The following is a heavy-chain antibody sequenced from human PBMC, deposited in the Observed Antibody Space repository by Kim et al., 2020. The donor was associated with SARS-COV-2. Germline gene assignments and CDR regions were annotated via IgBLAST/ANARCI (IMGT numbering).Heavy chain of an antibody. Sequence: GGSLRLSCAASGFTFRSYGMHWVRQAPGKGLEWVAVISYDGSNKYYADSVKGRFTISRDNSKNTLYLQMNSLRAEDTAVYYCAKELGQWLVYPMYYYYGMDVWGQGTPVTVSS. CDR3: AKELGQWLVYPMYYYYGMDV. D-gene: IGHD6-19*01. CDR2: ISYDGSNK. V-gene: IGHV3-30*18. J-gene: IGHJ6*02. CDR1: GFTFRSYG.